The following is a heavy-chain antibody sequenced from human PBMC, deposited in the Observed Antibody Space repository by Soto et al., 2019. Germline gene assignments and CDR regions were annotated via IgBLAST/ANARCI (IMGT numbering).Heavy chain of an antibody. CDR1: GYSISLGYY. J-gene: IGHJ6*02. D-gene: IGHD5-12*01. Sequence: SETLSLTCAVSGYSISLGYYWGWIRQPPGKGLEWIGSIYHSGNTYYNPSLKSRVSISLDTSKNQFSLKLSSVTAADTAVYYCARDQGGGYSGYERYYYGMDVWGQGTTVTVSS. V-gene: IGHV4-38-2*02. CDR2: IYHSGNT. CDR3: ARDQGGGYSGYERYYYGMDV.